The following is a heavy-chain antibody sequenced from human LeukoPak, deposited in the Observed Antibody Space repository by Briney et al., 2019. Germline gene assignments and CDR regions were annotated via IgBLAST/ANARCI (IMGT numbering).Heavy chain of an antibody. Sequence: SETLSLTCTVSGGSISSYYWSWIRQPPGKGLEWIGYIYYSGSTNYNPSLKSRVTISVDTSKNQFSLKLSSVTAADTAVHYCARGRAVAGTGVDYWGQGTLVTVSS. CDR2: IYYSGST. V-gene: IGHV4-59*01. D-gene: IGHD6-19*01. CDR3: ARGRAVAGTGVDY. J-gene: IGHJ4*02. CDR1: GGSISSYY.